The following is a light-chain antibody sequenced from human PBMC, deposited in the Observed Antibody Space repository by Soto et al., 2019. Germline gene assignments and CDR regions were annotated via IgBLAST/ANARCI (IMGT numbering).Light chain of an antibody. V-gene: IGLV1-47*01. Sequence: QSVLTQPPSASGTPGQRVTISCSGSSSNIGSNYVYWYQQLPGTAPKLLIYRNNQRPSGVPDRFSGHKSGTSASLAISGLRSEDEDNYNCAAWDDSLSGVVFGGGTKLTVL. CDR1: SSNIGSNY. CDR3: AAWDDSLSGVV. CDR2: RNN. J-gene: IGLJ3*02.